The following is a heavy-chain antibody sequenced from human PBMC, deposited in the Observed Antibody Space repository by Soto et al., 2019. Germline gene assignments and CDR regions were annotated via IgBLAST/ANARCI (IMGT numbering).Heavy chain of an antibody. CDR3: ARDEGSHGFDS. CDR2: VSGYNGNT. D-gene: IGHD6-19*01. Sequence: QVQLVQSGAEVKKPGASVRVSCKASGYTFTNYGISWVRQAPGQGLEWMGWVSGYNGNTNYAQKLRGRVTMTTDTSTSTSYMELRTLRSDDTAVYYCARDEGSHGFDSWGQGTLVTVSS. J-gene: IGHJ4*02. V-gene: IGHV1-18*04. CDR1: GYTFTNYG.